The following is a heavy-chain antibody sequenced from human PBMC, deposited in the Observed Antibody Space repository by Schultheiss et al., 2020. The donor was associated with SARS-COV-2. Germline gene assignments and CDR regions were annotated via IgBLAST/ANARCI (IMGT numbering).Heavy chain of an antibody. CDR2: IKHDGSEK. Sequence: AGSLRLSCAASGFTFSTYWMTWVRQAPGKGLEWVANIKHDGSEKTYVNSVKGRFTISRDNAKNSLYLQMNSLRVEDTAVYYCARLGSGWYLSDYWGQGTLVTVSS. J-gene: IGHJ4*02. CDR1: GFTFSTYW. V-gene: IGHV3-7*01. CDR3: ARLGSGWYLSDY. D-gene: IGHD6-19*01.